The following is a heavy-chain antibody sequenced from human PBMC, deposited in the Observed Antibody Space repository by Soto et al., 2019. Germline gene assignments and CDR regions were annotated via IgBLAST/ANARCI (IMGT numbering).Heavy chain of an antibody. CDR2: IGHAGHT. CDR1: GLTFSNYD. D-gene: IGHD3-16*01. CDR3: ARDLANWYYDL. V-gene: IGHV3-13*01. J-gene: IGHJ2*01. Sequence: EVQLVESGGGLVQPGGSLRLSCAASGLTFSNYDMHWIRQATGRGLEWVSAIGHAGHTYYPDSVKGRFTTSRETPTNSLYLQMNNLRAEDTAVYYCARDLANWYYDLWGRGTLVTVSS.